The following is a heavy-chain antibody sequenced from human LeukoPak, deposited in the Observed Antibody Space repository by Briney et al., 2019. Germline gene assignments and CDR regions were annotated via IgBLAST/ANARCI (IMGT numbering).Heavy chain of an antibody. D-gene: IGHD1-26*01. CDR1: GFTFSSHD. CDR2: IDTAGDT. J-gene: IGHJ4*02. CDR3: ARVSSGGGQSTYFDY. Sequence: PGESLRLPCVASGFTFSSHDMHWVRQATGKGLEWVSAIDTAGDTYYPDSVKGRFTISRENAKNSLYLQLNSLRAGDTAAYYCARVSSGGGQSTYFDYWGRGTLVTVSS. V-gene: IGHV3-13*01.